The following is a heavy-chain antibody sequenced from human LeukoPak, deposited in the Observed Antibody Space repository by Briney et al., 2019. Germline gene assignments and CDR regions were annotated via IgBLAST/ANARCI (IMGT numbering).Heavy chain of an antibody. V-gene: IGHV3-66*01. Sequence: GGSLRLSCAASGFTVSSNYMSWVRQAPGKGLEWVSVIHSGGSTYYADSVKGRFTISRDNSKNTLYLQMNSLRAEDTAVYYCASKRYDSSGYYYHPPYYFDYWGQGTLVTVSS. J-gene: IGHJ4*02. CDR2: IHSGGST. CDR3: ASKRYDSSGYYYHPPYYFDY. CDR1: GFTVSSNY. D-gene: IGHD3-22*01.